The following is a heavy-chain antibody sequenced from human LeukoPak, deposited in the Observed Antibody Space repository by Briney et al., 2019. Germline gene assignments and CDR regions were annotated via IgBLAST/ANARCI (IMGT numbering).Heavy chain of an antibody. CDR2: FDPEDGET. D-gene: IGHD1-26*01. V-gene: IGHV1-24*01. CDR1: GYTSSVLS. Sequence: ASVGVSCKVSGYTSSVLSMQWVRQAPGKGLEWMGGFDPEDGETIYAQKFQGRVTMTEDTSTDTVYMELNSLRSEDAAVYYCAIPSGSFLGFYYALDVWGQGTTVTVSS. CDR3: AIPSGSFLGFYYALDV. J-gene: IGHJ6*02.